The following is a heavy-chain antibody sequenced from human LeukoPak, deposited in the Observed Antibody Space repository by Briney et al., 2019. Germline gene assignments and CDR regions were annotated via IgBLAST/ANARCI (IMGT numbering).Heavy chain of an antibody. CDR1: GFTFSSHG. J-gene: IGHJ4*02. Sequence: GGSLRLSCAASGFTFSSHGINWVRQAPGKGLEWVSGISPSGSISYYADSVKGRFTISRDNSKNTLYLQMNGLRPEDTAVYFCAKDWGNKFASGSSYLDSWGQGTLVTVSS. V-gene: IGHV3-23*01. CDR2: ISPSGSIS. CDR3: AKDWGNKFASGSSYLDS. D-gene: IGHD3-10*01.